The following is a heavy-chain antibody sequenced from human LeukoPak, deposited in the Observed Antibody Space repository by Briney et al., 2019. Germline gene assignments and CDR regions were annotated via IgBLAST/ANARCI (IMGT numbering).Heavy chain of an antibody. J-gene: IGHJ4*02. CDR1: AFTFSSYA. D-gene: IGHD6-19*01. CDR3: ARKLNSGWYFDY. V-gene: IGHV3-23*01. CDR2: ISGGGGST. Sequence: GGSLRLSCAASAFTFSSYAMSWVRQAPGKGLEWVSAISGGGGSTFYADSVKGRFTISRDNSKNTLCLQMNSLRAEDTAVYYCARKLNSGWYFDYWGQGTLVTVSS.